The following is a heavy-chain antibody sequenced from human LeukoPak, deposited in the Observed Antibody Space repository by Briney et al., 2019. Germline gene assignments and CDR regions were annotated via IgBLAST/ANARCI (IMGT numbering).Heavy chain of an antibody. CDR2: ISAYNGNT. Sequence: ASVKVSCKASGYTFTSYGISWVRQAPGQGLEWMGWISAYNGNTNYAQKLQGRVTMTTDTSTSTAYMELRSLRSDDTAVYYCARVVGYYDFWSGYYDFDYWGQGTLVTVSS. CDR1: GYTFTSYG. J-gene: IGHJ4*02. V-gene: IGHV1-18*01. CDR3: ARVVGYYDFWSGYYDFDY. D-gene: IGHD3-3*01.